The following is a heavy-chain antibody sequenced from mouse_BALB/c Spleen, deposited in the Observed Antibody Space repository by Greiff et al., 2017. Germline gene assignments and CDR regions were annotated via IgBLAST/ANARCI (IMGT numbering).Heavy chain of an antibody. CDR1: GFAFSRYW. Sequence: EVKLVESGGGLVQPGGSLKLSCAASGFAFSRYWMSWVRQAPGKGLEWIGEINPDSSTINYTPSLKDKFIISRDNAKNTLYLQMSKVRSEDTALYYCARRNYGNYEDYLDYWGQGTTLTVSS. CDR2: INPDSSTI. J-gene: IGHJ2*01. V-gene: IGHV4-1*02. D-gene: IGHD2-1*01. CDR3: ARRNYGNYEDYLDY.